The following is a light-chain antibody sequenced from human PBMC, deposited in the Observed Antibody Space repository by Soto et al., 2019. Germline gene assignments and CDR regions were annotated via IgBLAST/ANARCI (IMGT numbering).Light chain of an antibody. CDR2: GNT. CDR3: QSYDSSLSAYV. V-gene: IGLV1-40*01. CDR1: SSNIGSNY. Sequence: QSVLTQPPSASGTPGQRVTISCSGSSSNIGSNYVYWYQQLPGTAPKLLIYGNTNRPSGVPDRFSGSKSGTSASLAITGLQADDEADYYCQSYDSSLSAYVFGTGTKVTVL. J-gene: IGLJ1*01.